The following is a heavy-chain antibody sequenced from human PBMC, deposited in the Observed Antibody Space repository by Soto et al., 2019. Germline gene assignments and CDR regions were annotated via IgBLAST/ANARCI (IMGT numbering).Heavy chain of an antibody. CDR2: IYSSGSI. V-gene: IGHV3-66*01. D-gene: IGHD6-19*01. CDR1: GFSVNNND. Sequence: GGSLRLSCATTGFSVNNNDMSWVRQAPGKGLEWVSLIYSSGSIKYADSVKGRFTISRDDSKSIAYLQMNSLKTEDTAVYYCTRERSAPRYSSGWYYFDYWGQGTLVTVSS. J-gene: IGHJ4*02. CDR3: TRERSAPRYSSGWYYFDY.